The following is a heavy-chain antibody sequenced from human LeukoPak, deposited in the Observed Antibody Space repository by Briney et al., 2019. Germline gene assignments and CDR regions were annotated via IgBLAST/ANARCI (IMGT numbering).Heavy chain of an antibody. D-gene: IGHD2-15*01. J-gene: IGHJ4*02. CDR1: GYTVTELS. CDR3: ARVAATLDY. CDR2: FHPEDGET. V-gene: IGHV1-24*01. Sequence: ASVKVSCKVSGYTVTELSMHWVRQSPGKGLEWMGGFHPEDGETIYAQKLQGRVTMTTDTSTSTAYMELRSLRSDDTAVYYCARVAATLDYWGQGTLVTVSS.